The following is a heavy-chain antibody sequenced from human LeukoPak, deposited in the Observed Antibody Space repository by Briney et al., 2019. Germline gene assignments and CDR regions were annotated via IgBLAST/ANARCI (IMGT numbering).Heavy chain of an antibody. CDR1: GYSITSSYY. D-gene: IGHD3-22*01. CDR3: ATTEAYYYDTSGHIW. Sequence: SETLSLTCTVSGYSITSSYYWDWIRQPPGKGLEWIAGIYHGGGAYYNPSLKSRLTISVDTSKNQFSLNVSSVTAADTAVYYCATTEAYYYDTSGHIWWGQGTLVTVSS. CDR2: IYHGGGA. J-gene: IGHJ4*02. V-gene: IGHV4-38-2*02.